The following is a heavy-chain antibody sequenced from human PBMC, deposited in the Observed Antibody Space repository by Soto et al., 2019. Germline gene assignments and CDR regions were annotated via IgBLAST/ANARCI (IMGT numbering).Heavy chain of an antibody. CDR1: GGSFSGYY. D-gene: IGHD5-12*01. J-gene: IGHJ5*02. CDR3: ATGGDPNSGYDSKWFDP. CDR2: INHSGST. V-gene: IGHV4-34*01. Sequence: SETLSLTCAVYGGSFSGYYWSWIRQPPGKGLEWIGEINHSGSTNYNPSLKSRATISVDTSKNQFSLKLSSVTAADTAVYYYATGGDPNSGYDSKWFDPWGQGTLVTVSS.